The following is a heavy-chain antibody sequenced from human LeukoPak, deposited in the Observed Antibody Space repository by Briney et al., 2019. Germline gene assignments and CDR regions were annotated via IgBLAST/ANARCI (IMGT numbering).Heavy chain of an antibody. V-gene: IGHV1-18*01. Sequence: ASVKVSCKASGYTFDTYTITWVRQAPGQGLEWMGWINPYNGYRNYAQKLQGRVTMTTDTPTSTAYMELRSLSSDDTAVYYCARSGMVLRYFDWSLDDWGQGTLVTVSS. J-gene: IGHJ4*02. D-gene: IGHD3-9*01. CDR3: ARSGMVLRYFDWSLDD. CDR1: GYTFDTYT. CDR2: INPYNGYR.